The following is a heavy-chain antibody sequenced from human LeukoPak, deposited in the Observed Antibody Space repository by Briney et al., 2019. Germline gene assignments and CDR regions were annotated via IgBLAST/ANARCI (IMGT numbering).Heavy chain of an antibody. D-gene: IGHD1-26*01. V-gene: IGHV1-46*01. CDR2: INPSGGST. CDR3: ARAKSEWELLIVLDY. J-gene: IGHJ4*02. CDR1: GYTFTSYY. Sequence: ASVKVSCKAPGYTFTSYYMHWVRQAPGQGLEWMGIINPSGGSTSYAQKFQGRVTMTRDMSTSTVYMELSSLRSEGTAVYYCARAKSEWELLIVLDYWGQGTLVTVSS.